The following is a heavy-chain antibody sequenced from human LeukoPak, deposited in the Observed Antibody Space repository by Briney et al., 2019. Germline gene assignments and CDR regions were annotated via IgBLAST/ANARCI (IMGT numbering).Heavy chain of an antibody. CDR2: FDPEDGET. Sequence: ASVKVSCKVSGYTLSQLSMHWVRQAPGKGLEWMGGFDPEDGETIYARNFQGRVTMTEDRSTDTAYMEMDSLRSEDTAVYYCATSNGYYLYWGQGTLVTVSS. CDR1: GYTLSQLS. D-gene: IGHD3-22*01. J-gene: IGHJ4*02. CDR3: ATSNGYYLY. V-gene: IGHV1-24*01.